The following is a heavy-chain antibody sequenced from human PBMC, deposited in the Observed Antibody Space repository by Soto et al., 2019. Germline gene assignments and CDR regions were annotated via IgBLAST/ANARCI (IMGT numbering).Heavy chain of an antibody. CDR1: GFTFSASA. D-gene: IGHD3-22*01. CDR3: TRIFDGSDHFSPDIDY. Sequence: GGSLRLACAASGFTFSASAMHWVRQASGKGLEWVGQIRRKANSYATIYAASVKGRFIISRDDSKNMAYLQMNSLKSEDTAVYYCTRIFDGSDHFSPDIDYWGQATLVTVSS. CDR2: IRRKANSYAT. J-gene: IGHJ4*02. V-gene: IGHV3-73*01.